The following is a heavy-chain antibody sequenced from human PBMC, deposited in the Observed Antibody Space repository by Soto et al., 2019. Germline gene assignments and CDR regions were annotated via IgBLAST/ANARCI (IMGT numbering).Heavy chain of an antibody. V-gene: IGHV3-33*01. CDR1: GFTFSSYG. CDR3: ARAVAPYYGMDV. J-gene: IGHJ6*02. CDR2: IWYDGSNN. Sequence: QVQLVESGGGVVQPGRSLRLSCAASGFTFSSYGMHWVRQAPGKGLEWVAVIWYDGSNNYYADSVKGRFTISRDNSKNTLYLQMNSLRAEDTAVYYCARAVAPYYGMDVWGQGTTVTVSS. D-gene: IGHD2-15*01.